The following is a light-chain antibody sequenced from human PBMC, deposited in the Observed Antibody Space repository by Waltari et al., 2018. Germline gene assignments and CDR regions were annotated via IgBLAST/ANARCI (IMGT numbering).Light chain of an antibody. CDR1: QSVSRT. CDR2: GAS. J-gene: IGKJ1*01. CDR3: QHYVRLPVT. V-gene: IGKV3-20*01. Sequence: IVLTQSSGTLSLSPGERATLSCRASQSVSRTLAWYQQKPGQAPRLLIYGASTRAAGIPDRFSGSGSGTDFSLTISRLEPEDFAVYYCQHYVRLPVTFGQGTKVEIK.